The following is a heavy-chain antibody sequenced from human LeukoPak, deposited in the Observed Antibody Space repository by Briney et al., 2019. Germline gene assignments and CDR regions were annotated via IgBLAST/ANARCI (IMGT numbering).Heavy chain of an antibody. CDR3: ARGDYYDSSGYYSSVAFDI. D-gene: IGHD3-22*01. CDR2: IYYSGST. V-gene: IGHV4-30-4*08. J-gene: IGHJ3*02. CDR1: GGSISSGDYY. Sequence: SETLSLTCTVSGGSISSGDYYWSWIRQPPGKGLEWIGYIYYSGSTYYNPSLKSRVTISVDTSKNQLSLKLSSVTAADTAVYYCARGDYYDSSGYYSSVAFDIWGQGTMVTVSS.